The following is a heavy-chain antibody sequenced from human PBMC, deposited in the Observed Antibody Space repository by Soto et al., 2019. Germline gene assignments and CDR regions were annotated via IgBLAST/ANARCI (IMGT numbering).Heavy chain of an antibody. Sequence: SETLSLTCAVYGGSFSGYYWSWIRQPPGKGLEWIGEINHSGSTNYNPSLKSRVTISVDTSKNQFSLKLSSVTAADTAVYYCARGEVARVSKAFDIWGQGTMVTVSS. D-gene: IGHD2-15*01. CDR2: INHSGST. J-gene: IGHJ3*02. CDR1: GGSFSGYY. V-gene: IGHV4-34*01. CDR3: ARGEVARVSKAFDI.